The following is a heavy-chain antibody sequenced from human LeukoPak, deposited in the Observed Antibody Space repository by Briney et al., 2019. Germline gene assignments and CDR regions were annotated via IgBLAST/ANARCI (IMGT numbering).Heavy chain of an antibody. CDR3: AKQSAGSAAWYSLHYDF. CDR1: GFTLSSYA. V-gene: IGHV3-23*01. D-gene: IGHD6-13*01. Sequence: GGSLRLSCAASGFTLSSYAMTWVRQAPGRGLEWVSSVDGGGGGTYYADSVKGRFTISRDNSKDTLYLQMNGLRAEDTAVYFYAKQSAGSAAWYSLHYDFWGQGTLVTVSS. CDR2: VDGGGGGT. J-gene: IGHJ4*02.